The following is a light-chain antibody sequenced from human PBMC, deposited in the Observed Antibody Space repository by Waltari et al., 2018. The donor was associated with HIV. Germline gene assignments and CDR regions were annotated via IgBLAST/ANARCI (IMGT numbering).Light chain of an antibody. CDR2: WAS. Sequence: DIVMTQSPDSLAVSLGERATIYCKSSQSVLYSSNNKNYLAWYQQKPGQPPKLLIDWASTRESGVPDRFSGSGSGTDFTLTISSLQAEDVAVYYCQQYYSTPPTFGQGTKLEIK. CDR1: QSVLYSSNNKNY. CDR3: QQYYSTPPT. V-gene: IGKV4-1*01. J-gene: IGKJ2*01.